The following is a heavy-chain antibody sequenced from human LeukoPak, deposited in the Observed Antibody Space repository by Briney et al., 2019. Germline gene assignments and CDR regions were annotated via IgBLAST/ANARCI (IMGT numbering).Heavy chain of an antibody. D-gene: IGHD3-16*02. CDR3: ARRTFGGVIAY. CDR1: GESFNGYY. CDR2: INHNGST. Sequence: SETLSLTCAVYGESFNGYYWSGVRQPPGKGVEWVGEINHNGSTKYSTSIKRRVTLSVEETKKKFSLRLSSVTAADTAVYYCARRTFGGVIAYWGQGTLVTLSS. V-gene: IGHV4-34*01. J-gene: IGHJ4*02.